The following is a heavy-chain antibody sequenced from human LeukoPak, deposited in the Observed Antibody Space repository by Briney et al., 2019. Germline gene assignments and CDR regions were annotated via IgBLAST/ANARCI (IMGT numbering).Heavy chain of an antibody. J-gene: IGHJ4*02. CDR1: AFSVSTFY. CDR2: IYSGGST. CDR3: ARDRPTAVVTPH. D-gene: IGHD4-23*01. V-gene: IGHV3-53*01. Sequence: GGSLRLSCAASAFSVSTFYMSWVRQAPGKGLEWVSVIYSGGSTYYADSVKGRFTISRDNSKNTLYLQMNSLRAEDTAVYYCARDRPTAVVTPHWGQGTLVTVSS.